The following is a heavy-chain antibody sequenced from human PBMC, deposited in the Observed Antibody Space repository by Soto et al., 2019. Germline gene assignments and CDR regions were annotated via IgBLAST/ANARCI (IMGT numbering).Heavy chain of an antibody. CDR2: INPNSGGT. CDR3: ARDDIGVAVAVNFDY. D-gene: IGHD6-19*01. V-gene: IGHV1-2*02. J-gene: IGHJ4*02. Sequence: GASVKVSCKASGYTFTGYYMHWVLQAPGQGLEWMGWINPNSGGTNYAQKFQGRVTMTRDTSISTAYMELSRLRSDDTAVYYCARDDIGVAVAVNFDYWGQGTLVTVSS. CDR1: GYTFTGYY.